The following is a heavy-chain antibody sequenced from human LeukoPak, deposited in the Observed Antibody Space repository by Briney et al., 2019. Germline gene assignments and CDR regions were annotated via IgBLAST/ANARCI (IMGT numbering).Heavy chain of an antibody. Sequence: GGSLRLSCAASGFTFSSFWMSSVRQAPGKGLEWVANIDQDGSNKYYLDSVKGRFTISRDNAKNSLYLQMNSLRAEDTAVYYCASGKTTSDFWGQGALVTVSS. J-gene: IGHJ4*02. CDR2: IDQDGSNK. V-gene: IGHV3-7*01. CDR1: GFTFSSFW. D-gene: IGHD4-11*01. CDR3: ASGKTTSDF.